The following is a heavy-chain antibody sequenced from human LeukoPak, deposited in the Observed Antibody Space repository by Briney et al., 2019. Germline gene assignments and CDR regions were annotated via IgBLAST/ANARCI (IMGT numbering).Heavy chain of an antibody. D-gene: IGHD3-3*01. V-gene: IGHV4-61*02. CDR3: ARIGLEWSLFDY. CDR2: IYTSGST. Sequence: SETLSLTCTVSGNSISSGDYYWSWIRQPAGKGLEWIGRIYTSGSTTYNPSLKSRVTISGDTSENQFSLKLSSVTAADTAVYYCARIGLEWSLFDYWGQGTLVTVSS. J-gene: IGHJ4*02. CDR1: GNSISSGDYY.